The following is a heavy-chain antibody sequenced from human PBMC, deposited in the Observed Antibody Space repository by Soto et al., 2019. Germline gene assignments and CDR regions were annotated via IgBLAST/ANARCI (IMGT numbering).Heavy chain of an antibody. Sequence: GGSLRLSCAASGFTFSDYYMSWIRQAPGKGLEWVSYISSSGSTIYYADSVKGRFTISRDNSKNTLYLQMNSLRAEDTAVYYCARDRNYYDSSGYDFDYWGQGTLVTVSS. CDR3: ARDRNYYDSSGYDFDY. V-gene: IGHV3-11*04. J-gene: IGHJ4*02. CDR2: ISSSGSTI. CDR1: GFTFSDYY. D-gene: IGHD3-22*01.